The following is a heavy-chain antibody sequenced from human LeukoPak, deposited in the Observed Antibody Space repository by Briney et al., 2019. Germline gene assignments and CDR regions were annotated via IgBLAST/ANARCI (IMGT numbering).Heavy chain of an antibody. CDR2: IRVSGDKT. CDR3: GEGH. CDR1: GFTFSNFA. V-gene: IGHV3-23*01. Sequence: PGGSLRLSFSAPGFTFSNFAMMSVRQAPGKGLEWISAIRVSGDKTHYTDSVKGRFTIFRDNSKGVLYMQLNNLRLEDTAVYDCGEGHWGRGTLVTVSS. J-gene: IGHJ4*02.